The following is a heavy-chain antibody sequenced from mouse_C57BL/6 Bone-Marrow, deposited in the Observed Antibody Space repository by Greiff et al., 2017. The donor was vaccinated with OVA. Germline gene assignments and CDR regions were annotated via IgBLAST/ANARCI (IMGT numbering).Heavy chain of an antibody. J-gene: IGHJ3*01. CDR3: ARHEWFAY. CDR2: ISSGGSYT. Sequence: EVQVVESGGDLVKPGGSLKLSCAASGFTFSSYGMSWVRQTPDKRLEWVATISSGGSYTYYPDSVKGRFTISRDNAKNTLYLQMSGLKSEDTAMYYCARHEWFAYWGQGTLVTVSA. V-gene: IGHV5-6*01. CDR1: GFTFSSYG.